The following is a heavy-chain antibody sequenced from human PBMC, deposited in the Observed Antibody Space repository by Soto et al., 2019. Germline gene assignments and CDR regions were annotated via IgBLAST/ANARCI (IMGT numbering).Heavy chain of an antibody. CDR1: GGTFSSYA. CDR2: IIPIFGTA. V-gene: IGHV1-69*01. D-gene: IGHD2-15*01. Sequence: QVQLVQSGAEVKKPGSSVKVSCKASGGTFSSYAISWVRQAPGQGLEWMGGIIPIFGTANYAQKFQGRLTITADESTSTAYMELSSLRSEDTAVYYCARRFTSWCGGGSCYLPDYWGQGTLVTVSS. CDR3: ARRFTSWCGGGSCYLPDY. J-gene: IGHJ4*02.